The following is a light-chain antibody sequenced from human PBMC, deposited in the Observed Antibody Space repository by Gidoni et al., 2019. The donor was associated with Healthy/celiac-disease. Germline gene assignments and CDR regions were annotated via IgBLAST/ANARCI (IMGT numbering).Light chain of an antibody. CDR1: QSVSSY. V-gene: IGKV3-11*01. CDR3: QQRSNWPPLT. CDR2: DAA. Sequence: EIVFTQSPATLSLSPGERATLPCRASQSVSSYLAWYQQTPGQAPRLLIYDAANRATGIPARFSGSGSGTDFTLTISSLEPEDFAVYYCQQRSNWPPLTFGQGTRLEIK. J-gene: IGKJ5*01.